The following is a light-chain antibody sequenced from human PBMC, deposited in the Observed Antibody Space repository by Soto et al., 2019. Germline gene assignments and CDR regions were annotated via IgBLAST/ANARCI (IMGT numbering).Light chain of an antibody. CDR1: QSISTY. CDR2: AAS. V-gene: IGKV1-39*01. CDR3: LQSSDTPYT. Sequence: DIQMTQSPSSVSASVGDRVTVTCRASQSISTYLNWYQQNPGKAPKLLIYAASSLQSGVPSRFSGSGSGTDFTLTISSLQPEDFATYYCLQSSDTPYTFGQGTKLEIK. J-gene: IGKJ2*01.